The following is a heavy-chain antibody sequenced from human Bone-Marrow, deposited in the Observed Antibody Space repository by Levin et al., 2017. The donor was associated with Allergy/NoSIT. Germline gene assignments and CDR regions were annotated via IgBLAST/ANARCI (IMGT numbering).Heavy chain of an antibody. CDR3: ARHGETANTVNENWFDP. J-gene: IGHJ5*02. Sequence: GSLRLSCTVSGGSITSYIWTWIRQPPGKGLDWIGYISGGGSTNYNPTLTSRVTLSLDASKNQFSLKLTSVTASHTAVHYCARHGETANTVNENWFDPWGRGILVTVSS. D-gene: IGHD4-11*01. CDR1: GGSITSYI. V-gene: IGHV4-59*08. CDR2: ISGGGST.